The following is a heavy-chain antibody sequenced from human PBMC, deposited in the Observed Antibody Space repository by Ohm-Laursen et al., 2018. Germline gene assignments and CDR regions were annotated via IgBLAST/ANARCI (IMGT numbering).Heavy chain of an antibody. Sequence: SLRLSCTASGFTFTSHWMHWVRQAPGEGLVWVSSINSDGRVTNYADSVKGRYTISRDNAYSTLYLQMKSLRVEDTSVYYCVRDRRLRSYAFDLWGLGTRVTVSS. CDR3: VRDRRLRSYAFDL. D-gene: IGHD4-17*01. J-gene: IGHJ3*01. CDR1: GFTFTSHW. CDR2: INSDGRVT. V-gene: IGHV3-74*01.